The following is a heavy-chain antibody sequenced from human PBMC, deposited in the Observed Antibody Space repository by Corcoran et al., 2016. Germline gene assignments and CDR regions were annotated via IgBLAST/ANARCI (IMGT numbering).Heavy chain of an antibody. CDR3: ASLLEGY. D-gene: IGHD1-1*01. Sequence: EVQLVESGGVLVQPGGSLRLSCAASGFTCSSYWMNWVRQAPGKGLEWVANIKQEGSERHYVPSVKGRFTVSRDNATNALELQMNSLRAEETAVDYGASLLEGYWGQGTLVTVSS. CDR2: IKQEGSER. J-gene: IGHJ4*02. CDR1: GFTCSSYW. V-gene: IGHV3-7*01.